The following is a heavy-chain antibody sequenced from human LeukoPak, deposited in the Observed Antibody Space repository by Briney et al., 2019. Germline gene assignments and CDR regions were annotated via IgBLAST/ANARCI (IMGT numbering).Heavy chain of an antibody. D-gene: IGHD2-8*01. CDR3: ARDNEGNYYYYYMDV. Sequence: ASVKVSCKASGYTFIGYYMHWVRQAPGQGLEWMGWINPNSGGTNYAQKFQGRVTMTRDTSISTAYMELSRLRSDDTAVYYCARDNEGNYYYYYMDVWGKGTTVTVSS. CDR1: GYTFIGYY. V-gene: IGHV1-2*02. J-gene: IGHJ6*03. CDR2: INPNSGGT.